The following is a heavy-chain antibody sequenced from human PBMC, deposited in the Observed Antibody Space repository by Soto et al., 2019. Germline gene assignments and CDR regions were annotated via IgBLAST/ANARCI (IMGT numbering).Heavy chain of an antibody. CDR1: GFTFSSYG. V-gene: IGHV3-33*01. Sequence: LRLSCAASGFTFSSYGMHWVRQAPGKGLEWVAVIWYDGSNKYYADSVKGRFTISRDNSKNTLYLQMNSLRAEDTAVYYCARVAMIVVVIRGMDVWGQGTTVTVSS. CDR2: IWYDGSNK. D-gene: IGHD3-22*01. J-gene: IGHJ6*02. CDR3: ARVAMIVVVIRGMDV.